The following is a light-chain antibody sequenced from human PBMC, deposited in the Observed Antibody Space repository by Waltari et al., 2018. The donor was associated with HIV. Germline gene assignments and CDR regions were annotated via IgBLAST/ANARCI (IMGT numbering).Light chain of an antibody. CDR1: NLGNKY. CDR3: QAWDSSTDVV. CDR2: QDN. V-gene: IGLV3-1*01. Sequence: SYELTQPPSVSVSPGQTASIPCSGDNLGNKYACWYQQKPGQSPVLVIYQDNQRPSGIPERFSGSNSGNTATLTVSGTQAMDEADYYCQAWDSSTDVVFGGGTKLTVL. J-gene: IGLJ2*01.